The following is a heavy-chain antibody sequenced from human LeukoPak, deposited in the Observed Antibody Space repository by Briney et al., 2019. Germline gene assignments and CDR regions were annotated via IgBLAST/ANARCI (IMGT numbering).Heavy chain of an antibody. V-gene: IGHV3-21*01. D-gene: IGHD3-3*01. Sequence: PGRSLRLSCAASGFTFDDYAMHWVRQAPGKGLERVSSISSSSSYIYYADSVKGRFTISRDNAKNSLYLQMNSLRAEDTAVYYCARDGYYDFWSGSYYYMDVWGKGTTVTVSS. CDR3: ARDGYYDFWSGSYYYMDV. CDR1: GFTFDDYA. J-gene: IGHJ6*03. CDR2: ISSSSSYI.